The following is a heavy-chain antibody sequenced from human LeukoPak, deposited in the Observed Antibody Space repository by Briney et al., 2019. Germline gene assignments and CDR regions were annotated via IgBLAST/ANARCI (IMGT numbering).Heavy chain of an antibody. CDR1: GVSISSSSYD. J-gene: IGHJ4*02. CDR3: ARSLVRGVIDY. V-gene: IGHV4-39*01. Sequence: SETLSLTCTVSGVSISSSSYDWGWIRQPPGKGLEWIGSIYYSGSTYYNPSLKSRVTISVDTSKNQFSLTLSSVTAADTAVYYCARSLVRGVIDYWGQGTLVTVSS. CDR2: IYYSGST. D-gene: IGHD3-10*01.